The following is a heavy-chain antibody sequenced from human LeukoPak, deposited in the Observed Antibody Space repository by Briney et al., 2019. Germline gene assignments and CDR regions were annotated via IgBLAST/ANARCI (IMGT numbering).Heavy chain of an antibody. Sequence: ASVKVSCKASGYTFTDYFMNWVRQAPGQGLEWMGWINPKSGGTVYAQKFQGRVTMTRDTSISTAYMELSRLRSDDTAVYYCARDHGVIWFGELYYIDYWGQGTLVTVSS. CDR2: INPKSGGT. D-gene: IGHD3-10*01. J-gene: IGHJ4*02. V-gene: IGHV1-2*02. CDR3: ARDHGVIWFGELYYIDY. CDR1: GYTFTDYF.